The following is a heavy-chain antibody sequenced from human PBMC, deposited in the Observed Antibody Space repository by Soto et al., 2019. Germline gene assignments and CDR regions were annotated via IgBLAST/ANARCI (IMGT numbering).Heavy chain of an antibody. CDR1: RGTFSNSA. CDR3: ARDSRTTFADSGTFFDS. J-gene: IGHJ4*02. CDR2: IIPIFRAA. Sequence: SVKVSCKASRGTFSNSAISWVRQAPGQGLEWMGVIIPIFRAAVYTQRFQGRVTITADESTSTAYTELSSLRSEDTAVYYCARDSRTTFADSGTFFDSWGQGTPVTVSS. V-gene: IGHV1-69*13. D-gene: IGHD2-2*01.